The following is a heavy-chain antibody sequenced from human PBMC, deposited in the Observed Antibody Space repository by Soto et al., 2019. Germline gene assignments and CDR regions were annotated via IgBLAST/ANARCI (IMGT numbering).Heavy chain of an antibody. CDR2: ISAYSGNT. Sequence: ASVKVSCKASGYTFTGYYMHWVRQAPGQGLEWMGWISAYSGNTNYAQKLQGRVTMTTDTSTSTAYMELRSLRSDNTAVYYCARQTKYNWNSADYWGQGTLVTVSS. D-gene: IGHD1-7*01. V-gene: IGHV1-18*04. CDR1: GYTFTGYY. J-gene: IGHJ4*02. CDR3: ARQTKYNWNSADY.